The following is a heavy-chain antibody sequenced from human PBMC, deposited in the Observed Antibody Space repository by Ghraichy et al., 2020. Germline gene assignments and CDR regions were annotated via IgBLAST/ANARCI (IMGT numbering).Heavy chain of an antibody. Sequence: LSLTCAASEFTVSSKYMSWVRQAPGKGLEWVSVIYSGGSTYYADSVKGRFTISRDNSKTTLYLQMNSLRAEDTAVYYCATQSTAYTFPSSLHYWGQGTLVTVSS. CDR1: EFTVSSKY. CDR3: ATQSTAYTFPSSLHY. D-gene: IGHD3-16*02. J-gene: IGHJ4*02. CDR2: IYSGGST. V-gene: IGHV3-53*01.